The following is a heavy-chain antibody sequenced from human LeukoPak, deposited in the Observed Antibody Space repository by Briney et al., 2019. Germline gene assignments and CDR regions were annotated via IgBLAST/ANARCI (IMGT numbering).Heavy chain of an antibody. CDR1: GGSFSGYY. D-gene: IGHD4-17*01. CDR2: INHSGST. V-gene: IGHV4-34*01. Sequence: SETPSLTCAVYGGSFSGYYWSWIRQPPGKGLEWIGEINHSGSTNYNPSLKSRVTISVDTSKNQFSLKLSSVTAADTAVYYCARGYGNYVGYWGQGTLVTVSS. J-gene: IGHJ4*02. CDR3: ARGYGNYVGY.